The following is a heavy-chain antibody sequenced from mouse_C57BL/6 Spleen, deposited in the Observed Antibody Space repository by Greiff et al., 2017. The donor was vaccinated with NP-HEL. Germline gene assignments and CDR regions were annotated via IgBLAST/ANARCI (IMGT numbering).Heavy chain of an antibody. CDR3: ARQSITTVVPWYFDV. D-gene: IGHD1-1*01. J-gene: IGHJ1*03. CDR2: ISSGGSYT. CDR1: GFTFSSYG. Sequence: EVQGVESGGDLVKPGGSLKLSCAASGFTFSSYGMSWVRQTPDKRLEWVATISSGGSYTYYPDSVKGRFTISRDNAKNTLYLQMSSLKSEDTAMYYCARQSITTVVPWYFDVWGTGTTVTVSS. V-gene: IGHV5-6*01.